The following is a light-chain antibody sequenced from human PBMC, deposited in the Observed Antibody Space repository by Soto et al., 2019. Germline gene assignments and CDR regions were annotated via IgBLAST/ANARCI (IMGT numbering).Light chain of an antibody. CDR1: RSISTY. V-gene: IGKV1-39*01. Sequence: DIQMTQSPSSLSASVGDRVTITCRASRSISTYLNWYQQKPGKAPKVLIYAASILQSGVPSRFSGGGSGTDFTLTITSLQPEDFAIYYCQLYVSSSWMFGQGTKVDIK. CDR2: AAS. J-gene: IGKJ1*01. CDR3: QLYVSSSWM.